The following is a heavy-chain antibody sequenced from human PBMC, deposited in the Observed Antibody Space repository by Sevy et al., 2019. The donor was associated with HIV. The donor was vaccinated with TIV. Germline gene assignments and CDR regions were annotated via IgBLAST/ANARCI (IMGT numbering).Heavy chain of an antibody. CDR2: ISSSSTI. CDR3: ARLSTLWGRKGAFAI. V-gene: IGHV3-48*01. CDR1: GFTFSSYS. Sequence: GGSLRLSCAASGFTFSSYSMNWVRQAPGKGLEWVSYISSSSTIYYADSVKGRFTISRDNAKNSLYLQMNSLRAEDTAVYYCARLSTLWGRKGAFAIWGQGTMVTVSS. D-gene: IGHD3-16*01. J-gene: IGHJ3*02.